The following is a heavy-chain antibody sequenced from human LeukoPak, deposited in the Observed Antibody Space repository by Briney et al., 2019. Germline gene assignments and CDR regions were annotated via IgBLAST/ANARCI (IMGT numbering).Heavy chain of an antibody. J-gene: IGHJ4*02. CDR2: ISSSSSYI. Sequence: PGGSLRLSCSASGLTVTNAWMNWVRQAPGKGLEWVSSISSSSSYIYYADSVKGRFTISRDNAKNSLYLQMNSLRAEDTAVYYCARDGKEDGYSYPWLVLDYWGQGTLVTVSS. CDR1: GLTVTNAW. CDR3: ARDGKEDGYSYPWLVLDY. D-gene: IGHD5-18*01. V-gene: IGHV3-21*01.